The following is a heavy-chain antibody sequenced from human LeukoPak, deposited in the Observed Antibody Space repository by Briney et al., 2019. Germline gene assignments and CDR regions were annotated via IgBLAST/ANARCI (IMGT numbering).Heavy chain of an antibody. J-gene: IGHJ5*01. V-gene: IGHV3-23*01. D-gene: IGHD4-17*01. Sequence: GSLRLSCAASGFTFGNFAMTWVRPAPGKGLEWVSSLTSSRGHSYTADTVKGRFTISRDNSQNTLYLQMNNLRVEDTGVYYCSRDPNGDYVGAFDSWGQGTLVTVSS. CDR1: GFTFGNFA. CDR3: SRDPNGDYVGAFDS. CDR2: LTSSRGHS.